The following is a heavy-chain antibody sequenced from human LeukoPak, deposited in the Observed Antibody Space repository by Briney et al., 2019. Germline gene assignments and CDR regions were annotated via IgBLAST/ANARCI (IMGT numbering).Heavy chain of an antibody. CDR3: ARDDDRYYDPQLRAFDI. J-gene: IGHJ3*02. Sequence: PSETLSLTCAVYGGSFSGYYWSWIRQPPGKGLEWIGEINHSGSTNYNPSLKGRVTISVDTSKNQFSLRLSSVTAADTAVYYCARDDDRYYDPQLRAFDIWGQGTMVTVSS. V-gene: IGHV4-34*01. CDR2: INHSGST. CDR1: GGSFSGYY. D-gene: IGHD3-22*01.